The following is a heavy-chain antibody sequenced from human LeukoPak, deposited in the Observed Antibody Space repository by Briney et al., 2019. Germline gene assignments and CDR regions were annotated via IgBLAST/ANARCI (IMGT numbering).Heavy chain of an antibody. CDR1: GGSISS. CDR2: IYFSGST. D-gene: IGHD2-15*01. CDR3: ARGVVAAPQTFDY. V-gene: IGHV4-61*08. J-gene: IGHJ4*02. Sequence: PSETLSLTCTVSGGSISSFYWSWFYWSWIRQPPGKGLEWIGYIYFSGSTNYNPSLKSRVTISVDTSKNQFSLKLSSVTAADTAVYYCARGVVAAPQTFDYWGQGTLVTVSS.